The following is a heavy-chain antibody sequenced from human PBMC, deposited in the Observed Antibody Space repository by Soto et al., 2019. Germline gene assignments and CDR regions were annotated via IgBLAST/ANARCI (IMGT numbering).Heavy chain of an antibody. CDR2: ISASGYSA. V-gene: IGHV3-23*01. J-gene: IGHJ4*02. D-gene: IGHD5-18*01. CDR1: GLAFSNYA. CDR3: AKGGQLWEPFDH. Sequence: SGGSLRLSCAASGLAFSNYAISWVRQAPGKGLEWVSTISASGYSAYYGGAVKGRFTTSRDNSKSTLYLQMNRLRADDTAVYYCAKGGQLWEPFDHWGQGTQVTVSS.